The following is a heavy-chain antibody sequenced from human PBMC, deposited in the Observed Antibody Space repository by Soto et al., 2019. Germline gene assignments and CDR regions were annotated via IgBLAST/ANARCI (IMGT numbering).Heavy chain of an antibody. J-gene: IGHJ4*02. Sequence: QVQLQESGPGLVKPSGTLSLTCAVSGGSISSSNWWSWVRQPPGKGLEWIGEIYHSGSTNYNPSLRSGVTISVDKSKNQFSRQLSSVTAPDTALYYWARDPPLPAAMVDWGQGTLVPVPS. CDR1: GGSISSSNW. V-gene: IGHV4-4*02. D-gene: IGHD2-2*01. CDR3: ARDPPLPAAMVD. CDR2: IYHSGST.